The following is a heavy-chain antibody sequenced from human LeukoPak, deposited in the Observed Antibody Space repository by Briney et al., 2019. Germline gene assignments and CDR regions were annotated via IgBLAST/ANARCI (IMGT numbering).Heavy chain of an antibody. V-gene: IGHV3-23*01. Sequence: GRSLRLSCAASGFTFSSYGMSWVRQAPGKGLEWVSAISGSGGSTYYADSVKGRFTISRDNSKNTLYLQMNSLRAEDTAVYYCANSPSGGPHAFDIWGQGSMVTVSS. CDR2: ISGSGGST. CDR1: GFTFSSYG. CDR3: ANSPSGGPHAFDI. J-gene: IGHJ3*02. D-gene: IGHD3-10*01.